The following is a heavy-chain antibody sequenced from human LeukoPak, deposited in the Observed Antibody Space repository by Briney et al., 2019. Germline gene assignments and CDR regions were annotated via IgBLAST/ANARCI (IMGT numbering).Heavy chain of an antibody. D-gene: IGHD3/OR15-3a*01. Sequence: GGSLRLSCAASGFTFSSYAMSWVRQAPGKGLEGVSAISGSGGSTYYADSVKGRFTISRDNSKNTLYLQMNSLRAEDTAVYYCAKAPYGLNWFDPWGQGTLVTVSS. J-gene: IGHJ5*02. CDR2: ISGSGGST. CDR3: AKAPYGLNWFDP. CDR1: GFTFSSYA. V-gene: IGHV3-23*01.